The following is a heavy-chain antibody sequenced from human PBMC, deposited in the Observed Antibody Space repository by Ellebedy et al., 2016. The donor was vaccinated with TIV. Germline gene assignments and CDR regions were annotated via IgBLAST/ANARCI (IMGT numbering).Heavy chain of an antibody. V-gene: IGHV4-59*01. D-gene: IGHD4-17*01. CDR1: GGSITSYY. Sequence: MPSETLSLTCTVSGGSITSYYRSWIRQPPGKGLEWIGYIYYSVSTDYNPSLKSRVTISIDRSKNQFSLRLTSVTAADTAVYYCERADGDYKVGYWGQGTLVTVSS. CDR2: IYYSVST. J-gene: IGHJ4*02. CDR3: ERADGDYKVGY.